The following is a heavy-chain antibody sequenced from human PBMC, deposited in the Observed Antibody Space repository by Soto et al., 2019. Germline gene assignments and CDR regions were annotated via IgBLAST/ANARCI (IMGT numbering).Heavy chain of an antibody. D-gene: IGHD6-19*01. V-gene: IGHV3-23*01. CDR3: AKGVPGIAVAGTGYFQH. CDR1: GFTFSSYA. J-gene: IGHJ1*01. CDR2: ISGSGDST. Sequence: EVQLLESGGGLVQPGGYLRLSCGASGFTFSSYAMSWVRQAPGKGLEWVSGISGSGDSTYYADSVKGRFTISRDNSKNTLYLQMNSLRAEDTAVYYCAKGVPGIAVAGTGYFQHWGQGTLVTVSS.